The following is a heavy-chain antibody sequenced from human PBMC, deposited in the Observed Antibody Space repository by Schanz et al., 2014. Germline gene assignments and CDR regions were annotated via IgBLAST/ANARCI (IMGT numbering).Heavy chain of an antibody. J-gene: IGHJ4*01. CDR3: AREQIMAAAGLVDY. V-gene: IGHV3-11*05. Sequence: VQLLESGGGLVQPGGSLRLSCAASGFTFTTHSMTWIRQAPGKGLEWVSYISGTTTYTNYADSVKGRFTISRDNAKNSLYLQMNSLRAEDTAVYYCAREQIMAAAGLVDYWGHGTLVTVSS. CDR2: ISGTTTYT. CDR1: GFTFTTHS. D-gene: IGHD6-13*01.